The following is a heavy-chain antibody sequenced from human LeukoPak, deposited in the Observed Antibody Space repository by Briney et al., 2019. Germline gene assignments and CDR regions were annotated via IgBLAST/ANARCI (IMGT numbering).Heavy chain of an antibody. CDR1: GYTFTSYG. J-gene: IGHJ6*03. D-gene: IGHD2-2*01. Sequence: ASVKVSCKASGYTFTSYGISWVRQAPGQGLEWMGWISAYNGNTNYAQKLQGRVTMTTDTSTSTAYMELRSLRSDDTAVYYCARFGFPVVPASNYYYYYMDVWGKGTTVTVSS. CDR3: ARFGFPVVPASNYYYYYMDV. V-gene: IGHV1-18*01. CDR2: ISAYNGNT.